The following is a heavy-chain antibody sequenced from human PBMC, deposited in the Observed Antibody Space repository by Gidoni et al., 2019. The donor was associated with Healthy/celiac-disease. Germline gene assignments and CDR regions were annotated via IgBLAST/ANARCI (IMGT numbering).Heavy chain of an antibody. J-gene: IGHJ4*02. D-gene: IGHD4-17*01. CDR2: ISYDGSDK. V-gene: IGHV3-30*18. CDR3: AKDRAYGDYVEAGVDY. Sequence: QVQLVESGGGVVQPGRSLRLSCAASGFTFSTYGMHWVRKAPGKGLEWVAIISYDGSDKYYADSVKGRFTISRDNSKNTLYLQMNSLRAEDTAVYDCAKDRAYGDYVEAGVDYWGQGTLVTVSS. CDR1: GFTFSTYG.